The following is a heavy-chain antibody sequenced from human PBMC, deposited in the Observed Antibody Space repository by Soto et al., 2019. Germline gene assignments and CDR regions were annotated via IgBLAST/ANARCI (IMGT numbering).Heavy chain of an antibody. V-gene: IGHV1-69*01. J-gene: IGHJ6*02. CDR3: ARVRYRAYEYVMDV. D-gene: IGHD1-26*01. Sequence: QVQLVPSGSEVKKPGSSGKASCKASGGTFSSYAISWVRQAPGHGLEWMGGIIPIFGTANYAQQFQGRVTITADESKSTDYMVLSSLRSEDRAVYYCARVRYRAYEYVMDVWGQGTPVTVSS. CDR2: IIPIFGTA. CDR1: GGTFSSYA.